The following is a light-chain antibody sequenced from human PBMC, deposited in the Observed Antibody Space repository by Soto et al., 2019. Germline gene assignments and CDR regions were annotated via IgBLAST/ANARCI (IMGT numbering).Light chain of an antibody. Sequence: SYELTQPPSVSVSLGQMARITCSGEALPKKYAYWYRQKPGQFPVLVIYKDSERPSGIPERFSGSSSGTIVTLTISGVQAEDEADYYCLSADSSGTYQVFGGGTKVTVL. CDR1: ALPKKY. CDR2: KDS. CDR3: LSADSSGTYQV. J-gene: IGLJ3*02. V-gene: IGLV3-16*01.